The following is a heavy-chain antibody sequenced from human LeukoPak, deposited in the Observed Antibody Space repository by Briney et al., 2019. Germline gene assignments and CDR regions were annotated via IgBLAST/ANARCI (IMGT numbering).Heavy chain of an antibody. J-gene: IGHJ4*02. CDR3: ARGFSH. CDR1: GGTFSSYY. CDR2: IDHSGGT. Sequence: SETLSLTCAVYGGTFSSYYWSWLRQPPGKGLEWIGEIDHSGGTTYNPSLKSRVTMSIDTSKNQFFLKLSSVTAADTAVYYCARGFSHWGQGTLVTVSS. V-gene: IGHV4-34*01.